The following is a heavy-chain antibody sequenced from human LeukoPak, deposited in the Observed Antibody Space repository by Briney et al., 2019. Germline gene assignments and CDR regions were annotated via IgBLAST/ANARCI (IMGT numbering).Heavy chain of an antibody. CDR3: ARLATPYYDFWSGYFTHYYGMDV. J-gene: IGHJ6*02. V-gene: IGHV4-31*03. CDR1: GGSISSGGYY. D-gene: IGHD3-3*01. CDR2: IYYSGST. Sequence: SQTLSLTCTVSGGSISSGGYYWSWIRQHPGKGLEWIGYIYYSGSTNYNPSLKSRVTISVDTSKNQFSLKLSSVTAADTAVYYCARLATPYYDFWSGYFTHYYGMDVWGQGTTVTVSS.